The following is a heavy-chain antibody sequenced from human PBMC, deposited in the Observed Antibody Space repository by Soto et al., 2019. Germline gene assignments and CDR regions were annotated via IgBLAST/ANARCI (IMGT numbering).Heavy chain of an antibody. D-gene: IGHD6-19*01. CDR3: AQLAVAGKTHPY. CDR2: ISYDGSNK. CDR1: GFTFSSYA. Sequence: GSLRLSCXASGFTFSSYAMHWVRQAPGKGLEWVAVISYDGSNKYYADSVKGRFTISRDNSKNTLYLQMNSLRAEDTAVYYCAQLAVAGKTHPYWGQGTLVTVSS. J-gene: IGHJ4*02. V-gene: IGHV3-30-3*01.